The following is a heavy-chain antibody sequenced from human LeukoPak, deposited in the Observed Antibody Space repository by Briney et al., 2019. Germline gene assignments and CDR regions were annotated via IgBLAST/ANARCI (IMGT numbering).Heavy chain of an antibody. V-gene: IGHV3-15*05. CDR2: IKSNTDGGTV. D-gene: IGHD3-10*01. J-gene: IGHJ4*02. CDR3: TTAERRYYSHDF. Sequence: GGSLRLFCKVSGPSFRTARESWMRQAPGKGLGWVGRIKSNTDGGTVNYAAPVKGRFTISRDDSKNTVFLQMNSLETEDTAMYFCTTAERRYYSHDFWGQGTLVTVSS. CDR1: GPSFRTAR.